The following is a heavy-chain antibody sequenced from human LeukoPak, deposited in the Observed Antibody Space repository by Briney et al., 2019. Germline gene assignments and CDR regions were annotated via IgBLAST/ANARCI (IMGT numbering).Heavy chain of an antibody. J-gene: IGHJ3*02. CDR3: ARDGNGSRSGAFDI. CDR1: GGSISSYY. Sequence: PSETLSLTCTVSGGSISSYYWSWIRQPAGKGLEWIGRIYTSGSTNYNPSLKSRVTMSVDTSKNQFSLKLSSVTAADTAVYYCARDGNGSRSGAFDIWGQGTMVTVSS. CDR2: IYTSGST. D-gene: IGHD6-13*01. V-gene: IGHV4-4*07.